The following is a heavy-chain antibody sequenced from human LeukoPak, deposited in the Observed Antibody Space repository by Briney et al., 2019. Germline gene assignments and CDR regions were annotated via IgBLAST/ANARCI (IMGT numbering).Heavy chain of an antibody. CDR2: IGTARDT. D-gene: IGHD1-1*01. Sequence: GGSLRLSCAASGFTFSSFDMHWVRQPTGQGLEWVSTIGTARDTYYPGSVEGRFTLSRDNVKNSLYLQMNSLTAGDTAVYYCARGPPRGKYYYMDVWGKGTTVTVSS. CDR3: ARGPPRGKYYYMDV. V-gene: IGHV3-13*01. CDR1: GFTFSSFD. J-gene: IGHJ6*03.